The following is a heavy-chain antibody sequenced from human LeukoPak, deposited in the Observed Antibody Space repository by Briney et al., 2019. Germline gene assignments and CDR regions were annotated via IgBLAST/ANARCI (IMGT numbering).Heavy chain of an antibody. CDR1: GGSISSYY. V-gene: IGHV4-59*01. Sequence: PSETLSLTCTVSGGSISSYYWSWIRQPPGKGLEWIGYIYYSGSTNYNPSLKSRVTISVDTSKNQFSLKLSSETAADTAAYYCAKIKKIRITIFGVVTEDWFDPWGQGTLVTVSS. CDR3: AKIKKIRITIFGVVTEDWFDP. D-gene: IGHD3-3*01. CDR2: IYYSGST. J-gene: IGHJ5*02.